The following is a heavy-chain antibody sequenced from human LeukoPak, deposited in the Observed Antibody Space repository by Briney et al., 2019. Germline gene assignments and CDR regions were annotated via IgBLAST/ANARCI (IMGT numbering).Heavy chain of an antibody. V-gene: IGHV1-18*01. CDR3: ARGGGYDFWSGYPHFDY. J-gene: IGHJ4*02. Sequence: ASVKVSCKATGYTFTSYGISWVRQDPGQGLEWMGWISAYNGNTNYAQKLQGRVTMTTDTSTSTAYMELRSLRSDDTAVYYCARGGGYDFWSGYPHFDYWGQGTQVTVSS. D-gene: IGHD3-3*01. CDR2: ISAYNGNT. CDR1: GYTFTSYG.